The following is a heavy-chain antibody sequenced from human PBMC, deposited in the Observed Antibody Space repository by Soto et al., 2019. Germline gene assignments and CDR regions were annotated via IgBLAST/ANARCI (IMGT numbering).Heavy chain of an antibody. CDR3: ARYFAMDV. CDR2: IKEDGSEK. V-gene: IGHV3-7*03. CDR1: GFTVTNSR. J-gene: IGHJ6*02. Sequence: GGSLRLSCVASGFTVTNSRMTWVRQAPGKGLEWVASIKEDGSEKSYVDSVKGRFTISRDSAKNSLYLQMNGLRAEDTATYYCARYFAMDVWGQGTTVTAP.